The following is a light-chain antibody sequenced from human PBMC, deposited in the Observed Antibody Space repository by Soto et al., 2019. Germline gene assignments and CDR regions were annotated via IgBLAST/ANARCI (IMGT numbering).Light chain of an antibody. CDR1: SSNIGAGYD. J-gene: IGLJ1*01. V-gene: IGLV1-40*01. CDR2: GNS. CDR3: QSYDSSLSGYV. Sequence: QSVLTQPPSVSGAPGQRVTISCTGSSSNIGAGYDVHWYQQLPGTAPKLLIYGNSNRPSGVPDRFSGSKSGTSASLAIPGLQAEDEADYYFQSYDSSLSGYVFGTGTKVTVL.